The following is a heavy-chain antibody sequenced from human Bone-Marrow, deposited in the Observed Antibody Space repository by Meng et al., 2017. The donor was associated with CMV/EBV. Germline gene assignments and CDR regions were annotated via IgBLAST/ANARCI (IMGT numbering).Heavy chain of an antibody. V-gene: IGHV3-7*01. D-gene: IGHD3-3*01. J-gene: IGHJ6*02. CDR2: IKQDGSEK. Sequence: GESLKISCAASGFTFSSYWMSWVRQAPGKGLEWVANIKQDGSEKYYVDSVKGRFTISRDNAKNSLYLQMNSLRAEDTAVYYCAREDSQLLRDTIFGVVIDYYYYYGMDVWGQGTTVTVSS. CDR1: GFTFSSYW. CDR3: AREDSQLLRDTIFGVVIDYYYYYGMDV.